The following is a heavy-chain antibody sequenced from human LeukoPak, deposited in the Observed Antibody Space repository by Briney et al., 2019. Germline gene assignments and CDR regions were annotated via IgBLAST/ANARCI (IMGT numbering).Heavy chain of an antibody. D-gene: IGHD6-19*01. Sequence: GGSLRLSCAASGFTFSSYATSWVRQAPGKGLEWVSAISGSGGSTYYADSVKGRFTISRDNSKNTLYLQMNSLRAEDTAVYYCAKDLEQWLDHPQYFDHWGQGTLVTVSS. CDR3: AKDLEQWLDHPQYFDH. J-gene: IGHJ1*01. CDR2: ISGSGGST. CDR1: GFTFSSYA. V-gene: IGHV3-23*01.